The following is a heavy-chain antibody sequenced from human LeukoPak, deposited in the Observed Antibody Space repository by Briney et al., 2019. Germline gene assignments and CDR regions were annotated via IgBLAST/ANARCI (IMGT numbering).Heavy chain of an antibody. V-gene: IGHV3-23*01. CDR3: AKDRSAYDILTGYSDPPDY. CDR2: ISGSGGST. J-gene: IGHJ4*02. CDR1: GFTFDDYG. D-gene: IGHD3-9*01. Sequence: GGSLRLSCAASGFTFDDYGMSWVRQAPGKGLEWVSAISGSGGSTYYADSVKGRFTISRDNSKNTLYLQMNSLRAEDTAVYYCAKDRSAYDILTGYSDPPDYWGQGTLVTVSS.